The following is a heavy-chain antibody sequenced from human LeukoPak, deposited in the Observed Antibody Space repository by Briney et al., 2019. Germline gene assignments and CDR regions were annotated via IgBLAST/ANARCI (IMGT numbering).Heavy chain of an antibody. CDR1: GFTVSGTH. CDR2: MYTGGTT. Sequence: GGSLRLSCAASGFTVSGTHMSWVRQAPGKGLEWVAAMYTGGTTYYADSVTGRFTISRDNSKNTLYLHMNSMRAEDTAVYYCAKDEATSGGGLASWGQGTLVSVSS. J-gene: IGHJ4*02. CDR3: AKDEATSGGGLAS. V-gene: IGHV3-53*01. D-gene: IGHD3-16*01.